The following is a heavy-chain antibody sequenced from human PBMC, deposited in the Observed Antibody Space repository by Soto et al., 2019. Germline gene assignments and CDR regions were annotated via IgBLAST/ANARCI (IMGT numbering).Heavy chain of an antibody. CDR3: ARDPAGEYGH. V-gene: IGHV4-59*02. D-gene: IGHD4-17*01. Sequence: PSETLSLTCNVSGGSVSDYYWSWIRQAPGKGLEWIGYIHYRGVINYNPSLKSRVTMSVDPSKNQFSLNLRSVTTADTAVYFCARDPAGEYGHWSQGSLVTVSS. CDR2: IHYRGVI. J-gene: IGHJ4*02. CDR1: GGSVSDYY.